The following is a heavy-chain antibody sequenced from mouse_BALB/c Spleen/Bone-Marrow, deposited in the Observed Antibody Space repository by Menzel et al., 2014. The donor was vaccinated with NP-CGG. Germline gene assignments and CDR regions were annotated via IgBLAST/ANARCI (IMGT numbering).Heavy chain of an antibody. J-gene: IGHJ3*01. CDR1: GLTFSDFY. CDR3: ARDVGYGNYFVY. V-gene: IGHV7-1*02. Sequence: EVQMVESGGGLVQPGDSLRLSCATSGLTFSDFYMEWVRQPPGERLEWIAASRNKAKYYTTEYSASVKGRFIVSRDTSQSVLYLQMNALRAEDTAIYYCARDVGYGNYFVYWGQGTLVTVSA. D-gene: IGHD2-10*02. CDR2: SRNKAKYYTT.